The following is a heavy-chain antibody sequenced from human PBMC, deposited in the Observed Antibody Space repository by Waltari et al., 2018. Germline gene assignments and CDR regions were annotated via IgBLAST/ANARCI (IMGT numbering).Heavy chain of an antibody. CDR1: GYSFTSYD. CDR3: ARGWGSGWPGYYGMDV. J-gene: IGHJ6*02. Sequence: QVQLVQSGAEVKKPGASVKVSCKASGYSFTSYDINWVRQATGQGLEWMGWINPSNGNTGFAQKFQGRVTITRSTSISTAYMELNSLRSEDTAVYYCARGWGSGWPGYYGMDVWGQGTTVTVSS. V-gene: IGHV1-8*03. CDR2: INPSNGNT. D-gene: IGHD6-19*01.